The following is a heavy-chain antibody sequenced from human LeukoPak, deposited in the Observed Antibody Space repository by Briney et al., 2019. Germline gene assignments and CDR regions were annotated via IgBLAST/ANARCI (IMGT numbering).Heavy chain of an antibody. CDR3: ARGRLFRGLFISHDY. D-gene: IGHD3-10*01. CDR1: GFTFGGYA. CDR2: ISHSGYKT. J-gene: IGHJ4*02. V-gene: IGHV3-23*01. Sequence: GGSLTLSCAASGFTFGGYAMSWLRQTPGRGLELVSGISHSGYKTDYADSVKGRFNIPRDNSKNTMYLRMNSVRCEDTAIYYCARGRLFRGLFISHDYWGQGNLVTVSS.